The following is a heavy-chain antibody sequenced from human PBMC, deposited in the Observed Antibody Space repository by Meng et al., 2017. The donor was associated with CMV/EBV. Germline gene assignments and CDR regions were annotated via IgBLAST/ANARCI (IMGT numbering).Heavy chain of an antibody. CDR2: IRYDGSNK. V-gene: IGHV3-30*02. J-gene: IGHJ6*02. CDR1: GFTLSSYG. D-gene: IGHD6-13*01. CDR3: ASKAAGGSIYYYYGMDV. Sequence: GGSLRLSCAASGFTLSSYGMHWVRQAPGKGLEWVASIRYDGSNKYYADSVKGRFTISRDNSKNTLYLQMNSLRAEDTAVYYCASKAAGGSIYYYYGMDVWGQGATVTVSS.